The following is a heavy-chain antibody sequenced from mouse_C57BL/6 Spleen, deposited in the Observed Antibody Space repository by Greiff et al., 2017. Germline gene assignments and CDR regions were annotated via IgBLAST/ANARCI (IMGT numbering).Heavy chain of an antibody. V-gene: IGHV1-81*01. D-gene: IGHD2-4*01. Sequence: QVQLKQSGAELARPGASVKLSCKASGYTFTSYGISWVKQRTGQGLEWIGEIYPRSGNTYYNEKFKGKATLTADKSSSTAYMELRSLTSEDSAVYFCARFDYDAGFDYWGQGTTLTVSS. CDR2: IYPRSGNT. CDR3: ARFDYDAGFDY. CDR1: GYTFTSYG. J-gene: IGHJ2*01.